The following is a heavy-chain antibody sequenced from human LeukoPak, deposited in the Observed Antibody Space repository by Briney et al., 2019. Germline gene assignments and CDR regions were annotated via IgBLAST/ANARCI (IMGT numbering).Heavy chain of an antibody. D-gene: IGHD6-19*01. V-gene: IGHV1-18*01. Sequence: ASVKVSCKASGYTFTSYGISWVRQAPGQGLEWMGWISAYNGNTNYAQKLQGRVTMTTDTSTSIAYMELRSLRSDDTAVYYCARVGGRREQWRVFDYWGQGTLVTVSS. CDR2: ISAYNGNT. J-gene: IGHJ4*02. CDR3: ARVGGRREQWRVFDY. CDR1: GYTFTSYG.